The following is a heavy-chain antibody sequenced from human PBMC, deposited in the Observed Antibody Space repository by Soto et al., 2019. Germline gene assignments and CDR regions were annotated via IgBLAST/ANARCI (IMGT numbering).Heavy chain of an antibody. J-gene: IGHJ6*02. CDR1: GGTFSSYA. D-gene: IGHD2-2*01. CDR2: IIPIFGTA. Sequence: ASVKVSCKASGGTFSSYAISWVRQAPGQGLEWMGGIIPIFGTANYAQKFQGRVTITADESTSTAYMELSSLRSEDTAVYYCASGYCSSTSCYPPYGMDVWGQGTTVTVSS. V-gene: IGHV1-69*13. CDR3: ASGYCSSTSCYPPYGMDV.